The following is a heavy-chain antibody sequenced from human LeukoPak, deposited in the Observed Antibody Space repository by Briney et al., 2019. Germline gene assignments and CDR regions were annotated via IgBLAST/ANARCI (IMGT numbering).Heavy chain of an antibody. CDR1: GGSISSYY. J-gene: IGHJ6*03. CDR3: ARDLVSGITPAVPHYYYYYMDV. CDR2: IYTSGST. Sequence: SETLSLTCTVSGGSISSYYWSWIRQPAGKGLEWIGRIYTSGSTNYNPSLKSRVTMSVDTSKNQFSLKLSSVTAADTAVYYCARDLVSGITPAVPHYYYYYMDVWGKGTTVTVSS. D-gene: IGHD3-10*01. V-gene: IGHV4-4*07.